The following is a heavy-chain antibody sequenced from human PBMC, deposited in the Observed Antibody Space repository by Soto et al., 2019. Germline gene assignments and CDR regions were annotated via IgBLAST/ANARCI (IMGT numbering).Heavy chain of an antibody. D-gene: IGHD1-1*01. J-gene: IGHJ5*02. CDR2: ISYDGSNK. Sequence: QVQLVESGGGVVQPGRSLRLSCAASGFTFSSYGMHWVRQAPGKGLEWVAVISYDGSNKYYADSVKGRFTISRDNSKNTLYLQMNSLRAEDTAVYYCAKDPSNEIPPWGQGTLVTVSS. CDR1: GFTFSSYG. CDR3: AKDPSNEIPP. V-gene: IGHV3-30*18.